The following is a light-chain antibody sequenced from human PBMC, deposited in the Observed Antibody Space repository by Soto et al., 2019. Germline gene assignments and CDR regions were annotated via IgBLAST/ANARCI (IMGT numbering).Light chain of an antibody. J-gene: IGLJ1*01. CDR1: SSDVGAYDY. V-gene: IGLV2-8*01. CDR2: DVN. Sequence: QSALTQPPSASGSPGHSVAISCTGTSSDVGAYDYVSWYQQHPGKAPKLLIYDVNKRPSGVPDRFSCSKSGNTASLTVSGLQAEDEADYYCSSYAGTHIVFGTGTKVTVL. CDR3: SSYAGTHIV.